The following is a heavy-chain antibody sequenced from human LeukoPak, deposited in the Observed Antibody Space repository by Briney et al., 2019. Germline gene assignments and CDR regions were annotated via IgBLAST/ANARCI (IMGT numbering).Heavy chain of an antibody. V-gene: IGHV3-64*02. Sequence: SGGSLRLSCTASGFTLSNFAMHWVRQSPDKGLQYVSAISTNGSRTFYADSVKGRFIISRDNSKNTLYLQMGSLRGEDTAVYYCARGGYYNILTNYRSRISGFDYWGQGTLVTVSS. J-gene: IGHJ4*02. D-gene: IGHD3-9*01. CDR2: ISTNGSRT. CDR1: GFTLSNFA. CDR3: ARGGYYNILTNYRSRISGFDY.